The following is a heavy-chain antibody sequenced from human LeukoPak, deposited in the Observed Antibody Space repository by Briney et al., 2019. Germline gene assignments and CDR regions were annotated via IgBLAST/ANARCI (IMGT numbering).Heavy chain of an antibody. Sequence: ASVKVSCKASGYTFTSYDISWVRQAPGQGLEWMGWISAYTGNTKYAQKLQVRVTMTTDTSTSTAYMELRSLRSDDTAVYYCARDYQPGCSGGSCYFSAVDYWGEGTLVTVSS. CDR3: ARDYQPGCSGGSCYFSAVDY. CDR1: GYTFTSYD. V-gene: IGHV1-18*01. J-gene: IGHJ4*02. D-gene: IGHD2-15*01. CDR2: ISAYTGNT.